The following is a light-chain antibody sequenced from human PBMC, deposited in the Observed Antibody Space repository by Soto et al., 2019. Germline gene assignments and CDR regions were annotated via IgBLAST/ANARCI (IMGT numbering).Light chain of an antibody. V-gene: IGKV3-11*01. CDR2: DAL. CDR1: QSVDWY. CDR3: QHYGGSPAYT. Sequence: EIVLTQSPATLYLSPGDRATLSCRASQSVDWYVAWYQQKPGQAPRLLIYDALKRATGTPDRFSGSGSGTDFTLTISRLEPEDFAVYYCQHYGGSPAYTFGQGTKLEI. J-gene: IGKJ2*01.